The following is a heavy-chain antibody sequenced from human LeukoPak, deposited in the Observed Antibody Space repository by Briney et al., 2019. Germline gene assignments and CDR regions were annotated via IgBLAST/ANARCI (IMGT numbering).Heavy chain of an antibody. CDR2: ISSSGSTT. J-gene: IGHJ4*02. D-gene: IGHD1-14*01. V-gene: IGHV3-11*01. CDR3: AREKAGPADY. Sequence: GGSLRLSCAASGFTFSDYHMTWIRQPPGKGLQWVSYISSSGSTTYYADSVKGRFTISRDNAGNSLYLQMNSLRAEDTALYYCAREKAGPADYWGQGTLVTVSS. CDR1: GFTFSDYH.